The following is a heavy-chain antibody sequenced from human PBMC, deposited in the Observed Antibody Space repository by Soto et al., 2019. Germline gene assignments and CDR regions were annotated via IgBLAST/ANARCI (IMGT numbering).Heavy chain of an antibody. V-gene: IGHV3-23*01. Sequence: EVQLLESGGGLVQPGGSLRLSCAASGFTFSSYAMIWVRQAPGKGLEWVSAISGSGGSTYYADSVKGRFTISRDNSKNTLYLQMNSLRAEDTAVDYCAKVEVGGSYDRNAFDIWGQGTMVTVSS. D-gene: IGHD1-26*01. CDR1: GFTFSSYA. CDR2: ISGSGGST. J-gene: IGHJ3*02. CDR3: AKVEVGGSYDRNAFDI.